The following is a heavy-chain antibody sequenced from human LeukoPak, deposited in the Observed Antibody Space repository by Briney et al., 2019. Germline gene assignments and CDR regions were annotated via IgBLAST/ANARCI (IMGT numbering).Heavy chain of an antibody. CDR1: GYTLTGVS. CDR2: FDPDDGET. J-gene: IGHJ4*02. CDR3: ARGNSGYDSSDY. D-gene: IGHD5-12*01. V-gene: IGHV1-24*01. Sequence: ASVKVSCKVSGYTLTGVSIHWVRQAPGKGLEWMAGFDPDDGETIYAQKFQGRVTMTEDTSTDTAYMELSSLRSEDTAVYYCARGNSGYDSSDYWGQGTLVTVSS.